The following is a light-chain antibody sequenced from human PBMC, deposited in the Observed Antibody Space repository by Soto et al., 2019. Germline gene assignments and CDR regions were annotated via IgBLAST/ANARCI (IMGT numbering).Light chain of an antibody. CDR1: QSVTIN. V-gene: IGKV3-15*01. CDR3: QQYNNWPPIT. CDR2: GAS. J-gene: IGKJ5*01. Sequence: EIVMTQSPGTLSVSPGERATLSCRASQSVTINLAWYQQKAGQAPRLLIYGASTRATGIPARFSGSGSGTEFTLTISSLQSEDFGVYYCQQYNNWPPITFGQGTRVDLK.